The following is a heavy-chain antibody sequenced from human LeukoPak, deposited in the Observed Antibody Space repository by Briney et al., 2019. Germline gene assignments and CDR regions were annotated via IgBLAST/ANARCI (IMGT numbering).Heavy chain of an antibody. Sequence: GGSLRLSCAASGLTFSSYAMTWFRQAPGKGLEWVSSFSGGDGSPYHADSVKGRFTISRDNSKSTLYLQMNSLRAEDTAIYYCAKNGWLRSSGLWGDYWGQGALVTVSS. CDR2: FSGGDGSP. CDR1: GLTFSSYA. V-gene: IGHV3-23*01. CDR3: AKNGWLRSSGLWGDY. D-gene: IGHD5-12*01. J-gene: IGHJ4*02.